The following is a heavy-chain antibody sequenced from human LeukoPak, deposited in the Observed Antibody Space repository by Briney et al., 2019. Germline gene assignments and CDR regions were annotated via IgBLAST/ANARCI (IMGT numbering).Heavy chain of an antibody. D-gene: IGHD3-16*01. CDR2: IYYSGST. CDR3: ARVVLGAFDI. CDR1: GGSISSYY. V-gene: IGHV4-59*01. Sequence: PSETLSLTYTVSGGSISSYYWSWIRQPPGKGLEWIGYIYYSGSTNYNPSLKSRVTISVDTSKNQFSLKLSSVTAADTAVYYCARVVLGAFDIWGQGTMVTVSS. J-gene: IGHJ3*02.